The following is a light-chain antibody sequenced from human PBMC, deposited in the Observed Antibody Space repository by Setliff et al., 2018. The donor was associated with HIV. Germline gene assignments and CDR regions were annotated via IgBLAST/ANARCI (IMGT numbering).Light chain of an antibody. CDR2: DVT. CDR3: TSYTTSDTPVV. CDR1: SSDIGGYNL. Sequence: QSALTQPASVSGSPGQSITISCTGTSSDIGGYNLVSWYQQHPGKAPKFIIYDVTNRPSGVSNRFSGSKSGNTASLTISGLQAEDEADYYCTSYTTSDTPVVFGGGTKVTV. J-gene: IGLJ2*01. V-gene: IGLV2-14*03.